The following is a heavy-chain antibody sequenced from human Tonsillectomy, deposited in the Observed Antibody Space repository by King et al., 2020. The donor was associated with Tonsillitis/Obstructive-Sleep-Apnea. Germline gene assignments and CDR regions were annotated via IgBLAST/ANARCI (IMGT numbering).Heavy chain of an antibody. Sequence: VQLQESGPGLVKPSQTLSLTCTVSGGSISSGGYYWSWIRQHPGKGLEWIGYIYYSGSTYYNPSLESLVTISVDTSKNQFSLKLSSVTAADTAVYYCARSGCSGGSCDLYYYYYMDVWGKGTTVTVSS. D-gene: IGHD2-15*01. CDR3: ARSGCSGGSCDLYYYYYMDV. J-gene: IGHJ6*03. CDR1: GGSISSGGYY. V-gene: IGHV4-31*01. CDR2: IYYSGST.